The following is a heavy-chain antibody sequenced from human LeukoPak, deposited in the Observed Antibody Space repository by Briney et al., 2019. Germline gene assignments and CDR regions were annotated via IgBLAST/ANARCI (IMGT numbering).Heavy chain of an antibody. CDR1: GFTFNIYA. J-gene: IGHJ4*02. Sequence: GGSLRLSCAASGFTFNIYAMNWVRQAPGKGLERVSTISSSGGTTYYADSVKGRFTISRDNSKNTLFLQMNSLRAEDTAFYYCAEEVRTSWSPFDYWGQGTLVTVSS. CDR2: ISSSGGTT. CDR3: AEEVRTSWSPFDY. V-gene: IGHV3-23*01. D-gene: IGHD6-13*01.